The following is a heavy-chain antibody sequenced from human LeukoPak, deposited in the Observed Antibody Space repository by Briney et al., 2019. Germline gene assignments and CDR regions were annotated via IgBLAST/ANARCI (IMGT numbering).Heavy chain of an antibody. V-gene: IGHV3-7*01. Sequence: GGSLGLSCAASGFTFSSYWVTWVPQAPGKGLEWVANIKQDGTEKYYVDSVRGRFTISRDNAKNSLYLQMNSLRAEDTAVYYCARVNTGAFDIWGQGTMVTASS. D-gene: IGHD2-8*02. CDR2: IKQDGTEK. CDR3: ARVNTGAFDI. CDR1: GFTFSSYW. J-gene: IGHJ3*02.